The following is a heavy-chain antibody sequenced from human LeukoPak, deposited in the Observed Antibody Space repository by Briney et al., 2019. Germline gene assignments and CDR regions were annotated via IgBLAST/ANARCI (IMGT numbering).Heavy chain of an antibody. V-gene: IGHV4-59*01. CDR2: IYYSGST. CDR3: ARVPGAVAGDYYFDY. Sequence: SETLSLTCTVSGGSISSYYWSWLRQPPGKGLEWIGYIYYSGSTNYNPSLKSRVTISVDTSKNQFSLKLSSVTAEDTAVYYCARVPGAVAGDYYFDYWGQGTLVTVSS. D-gene: IGHD6-19*01. J-gene: IGHJ4*02. CDR1: GGSISSYY.